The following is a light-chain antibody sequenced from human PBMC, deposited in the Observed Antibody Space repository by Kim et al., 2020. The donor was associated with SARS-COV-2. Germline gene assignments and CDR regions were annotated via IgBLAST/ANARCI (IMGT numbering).Light chain of an antibody. V-gene: IGLV3-21*04. CDR1: NIGSKS. Sequence: SYELTQPPSVSVAPGKTARITCGGNNIGSKSVHWYQQKPGQAPVLVIYYDTDRPSGIPERFSGSNSGNTATLTISRVEAGDEADYYCQLWDSSSDNLVVFGGGTQLTVL. CDR3: QLWDSSSDNLVV. J-gene: IGLJ2*01. CDR2: YDT.